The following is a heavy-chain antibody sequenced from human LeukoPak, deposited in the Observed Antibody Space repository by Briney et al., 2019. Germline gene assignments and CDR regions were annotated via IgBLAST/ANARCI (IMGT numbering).Heavy chain of an antibody. CDR1: GFTFSSCS. V-gene: IGHV3-21*01. Sequence: KPGGSLRLSCAASGFTFSSCSMSWVRQAPGKALEWVSFITTSSTYIYYADSVKGRFTISRDNAKNSLYLQMNSLRAEDTALYYCAREGFGGHAFDVWGQGTMVTVSS. J-gene: IGHJ3*01. CDR3: AREGFGGHAFDV. CDR2: ITTSSTYI. D-gene: IGHD3-10*01.